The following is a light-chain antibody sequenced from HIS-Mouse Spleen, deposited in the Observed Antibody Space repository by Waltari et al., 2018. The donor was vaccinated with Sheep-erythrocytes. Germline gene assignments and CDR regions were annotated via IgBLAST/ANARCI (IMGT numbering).Light chain of an antibody. Sequence: QSALTQPRSVSGSPGQSVTISFTGTSSDVGGYNYLPWYQQHPGKAPKLMIYDVSKRPSGVPDRFSGSKSGNTASLTISGLQAEDEADYYCCSYAGSYNHVFATGTKVTVL. CDR3: CSYAGSYNHV. CDR2: DVS. J-gene: IGLJ1*01. CDR1: SSDVGGYNY. V-gene: IGLV2-11*01.